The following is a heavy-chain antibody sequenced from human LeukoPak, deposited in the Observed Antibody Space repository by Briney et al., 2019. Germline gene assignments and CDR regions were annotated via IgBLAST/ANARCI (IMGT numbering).Heavy chain of an antibody. Sequence: GGSLRLSCAASGFTFSSYAMSWVRQAPGKGLEWVSAISGSGGSTYYADSVKGRFTISRDNSKNTLYLQRNSLRAEDTAVYYCAKDRYYYDSSGYLTPLDYWGQGTLVTVSS. CDR2: ISGSGGST. D-gene: IGHD3-22*01. CDR3: AKDRYYYDSSGYLTPLDY. V-gene: IGHV3-23*01. J-gene: IGHJ4*02. CDR1: GFTFSSYA.